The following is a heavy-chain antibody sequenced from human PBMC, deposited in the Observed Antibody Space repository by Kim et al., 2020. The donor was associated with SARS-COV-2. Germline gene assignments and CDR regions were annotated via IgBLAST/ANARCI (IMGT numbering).Heavy chain of an antibody. J-gene: IGHJ6*02. Sequence: ASVKVSCKVSGYTLTELSMHWVRQAPGKGLEWMGGFDPEDGETIYAQKFQGRVTMTEDTSTDTAYMELSSLRSEDTAVYYCATTYYDSSGYYYAHYYYGMDVWGQGTTVTVSS. V-gene: IGHV1-24*01. CDR3: ATTYYDSSGYYYAHYYYGMDV. CDR1: GYTLTELS. D-gene: IGHD3-22*01. CDR2: FDPEDGET.